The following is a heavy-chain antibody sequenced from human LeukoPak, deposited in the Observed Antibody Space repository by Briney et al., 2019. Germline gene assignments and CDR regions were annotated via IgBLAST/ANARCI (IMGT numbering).Heavy chain of an antibody. Sequence: AGGSLRLSCAASGFTFRTFAMSWVRQAPGKGLECVSVINAGGGDTYYADSVKGRLTISRDNSKSTLYLQMTSLGVKDTAVYYCAKGHSDYGTGFDWWGQGTVVTVSS. CDR1: GFTFRTFA. D-gene: IGHD4-17*01. V-gene: IGHV3-23*01. J-gene: IGHJ4*02. CDR3: AKGHSDYGTGFDW. CDR2: INAGGGDT.